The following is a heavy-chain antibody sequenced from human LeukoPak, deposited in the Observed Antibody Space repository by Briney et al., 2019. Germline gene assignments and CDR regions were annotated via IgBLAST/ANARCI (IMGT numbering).Heavy chain of an antibody. Sequence: SETLSLTCTVSGGSISSSYYYWGWIRQPPGTGLEWIGSIYYSGSTYYNPSLKSRVTISLDTSKNQFSLKLSSVTAADTAVYYCARATDCYYYYMDVWGKGTTVTVSS. CDR1: GGSISSSYYY. CDR3: ARATDCYYYYMDV. J-gene: IGHJ6*03. V-gene: IGHV4-39*07. CDR2: IYYSGST.